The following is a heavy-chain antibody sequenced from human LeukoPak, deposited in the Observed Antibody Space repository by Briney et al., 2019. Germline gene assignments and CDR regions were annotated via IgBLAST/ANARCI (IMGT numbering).Heavy chain of an antibody. J-gene: IGHJ4*02. CDR3: ARDGTSTDDY. Sequence: WASVRVSCKASGYTFTNCDISWVRQAPGQGLEWMGRISAYNGDTNYAQKFQGRVTMTTDTSTSTAYMELRNLRSDDTAVYYCARDGTSTDDYWGQGTLVTVSS. V-gene: IGHV1-18*01. CDR2: ISAYNGDT. D-gene: IGHD2-2*01. CDR1: GYTFTNCD.